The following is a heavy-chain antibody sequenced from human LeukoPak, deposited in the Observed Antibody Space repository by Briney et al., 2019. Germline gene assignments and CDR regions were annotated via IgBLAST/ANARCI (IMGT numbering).Heavy chain of an antibody. V-gene: IGHV3-74*01. CDR1: GVTLSNYW. CDR3: ARENRGYCSGGSCEGAFDI. CDR2: ISGDGRTT. Sequence: GGSLRLSCVGSGVTLSNYWMYWVRQGPGEGLVWVSRISGDGRTTDYADSGKGRFTTSRDNAKNTLYLQMNSLRAEDTAVYYCARENRGYCSGGSCEGAFDIWGQGTMVTVSS. J-gene: IGHJ3*02. D-gene: IGHD2-15*01.